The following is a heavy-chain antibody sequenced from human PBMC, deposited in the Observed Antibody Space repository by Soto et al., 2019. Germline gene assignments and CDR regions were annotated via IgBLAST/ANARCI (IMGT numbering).Heavy chain of an antibody. CDR1: GFSVTNSY. CDR3: ARVSHILVEPTVRGTFDI. J-gene: IGHJ3*02. V-gene: IGHV3-53*02. D-gene: IGHD2-21*01. Sequence: EVQLVETGGGLIQPGGSLRLSCTVSGFSVTNSYINWVRQAPGKGLEWVSILYSSGTTYYADSVRGRFTVSRDDSKNTLFLHMNSLRADDTAVYYCARVSHILVEPTVRGTFDIWGQGTMITVSS. CDR2: LYSSGTT.